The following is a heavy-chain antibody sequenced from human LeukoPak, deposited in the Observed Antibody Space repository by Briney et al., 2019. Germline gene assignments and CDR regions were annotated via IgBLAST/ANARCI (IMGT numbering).Heavy chain of an antibody. V-gene: IGHV4-39*07. D-gene: IGHD1-26*01. CDR3: ARVGSDGSYFDY. J-gene: IGHJ4*02. CDR1: GASIISDTYY. CDR2: IYYSGST. Sequence: SETLSLTCTVSGASIISDTYYWGWIRQPPGKGLEWIGSIYYSGSTYYSPSLKSRVTMSVDTSKNQFSLKVSSVTAADTAVYYCARVGSDGSYFDYWGQGTLVTVSS.